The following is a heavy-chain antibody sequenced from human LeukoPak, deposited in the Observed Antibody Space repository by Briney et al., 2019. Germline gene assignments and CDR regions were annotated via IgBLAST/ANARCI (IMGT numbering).Heavy chain of an antibody. J-gene: IGHJ4*02. V-gene: IGHV3-73*01. CDR3: ASYCTSSSCYSGY. D-gene: IGHD2-2*01. Sequence: PGGSLRLSCAASGFTFSGSTMHWVRQASGKGLEWVGRIRGKANSYATAYAASVKGRFTISRDDSKNTAYLQMNSLKTEDTAVYYGASYCTSSSCYSGYWGQGTLVTVSS. CDR2: IRGKANSYAT. CDR1: GFTFSGST.